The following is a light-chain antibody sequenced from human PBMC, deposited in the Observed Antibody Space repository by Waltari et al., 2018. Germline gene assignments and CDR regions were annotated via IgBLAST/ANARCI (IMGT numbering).Light chain of an antibody. CDR1: SSDVGAYNY. V-gene: IGLV2-14*03. CDR3: SSYPSTDTVV. CDR2: DVS. J-gene: IGLJ2*01. Sequence: QSALTQPASVSGSPGQSITISCTGTSSDVGAYNYVSWYQHHPGKAPKLIIHDVSYRAARVASRFSGAKFGTTASLTISGRQAEAEADYYCSSYPSTDTVVFGGGTKLTVL.